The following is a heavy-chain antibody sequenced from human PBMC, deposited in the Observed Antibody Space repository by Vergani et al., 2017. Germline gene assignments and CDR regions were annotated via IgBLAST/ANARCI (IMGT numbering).Heavy chain of an antibody. J-gene: IGHJ4*02. CDR1: GGSFSGYY. CDR3: ARCRREQQLVGEDFDY. V-gene: IGHV4-34*01. Sequence: QVQLQQWGAGLLKPSETLSLTCAVYGGSFSGYYWSWIRQPPGKGLEWSGEINHSGSTNYNPSHKSRVTISVDTSKNQFSLKLISVTAADTAVYYCARCRREQQLVGEDFDYWGQGTLVTVSS. D-gene: IGHD6-13*01. CDR2: INHSGST.